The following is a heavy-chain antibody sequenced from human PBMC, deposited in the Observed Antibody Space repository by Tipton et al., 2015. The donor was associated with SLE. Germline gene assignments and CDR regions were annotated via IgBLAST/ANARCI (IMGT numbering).Heavy chain of an antibody. CDR1: GYSISSGYY. D-gene: IGHD2-15*01. J-gene: IGHJ3*02. CDR2: IYYSGST. V-gene: IGHV4-61*01. CDR3: ASADRVAFDI. Sequence: TLSLTCAVSGYSISSGYYWGWIRQPPGKGLEWIGYIYYSGSTNYNPSLKSRVTISVDTSKNQFSLKLSSVTAADTAVYYCASADRVAFDIWGQGTMVAVSS.